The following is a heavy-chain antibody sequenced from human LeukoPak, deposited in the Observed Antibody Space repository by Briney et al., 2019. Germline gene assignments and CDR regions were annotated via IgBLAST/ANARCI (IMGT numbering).Heavy chain of an antibody. CDR1: GGSIDSSSYY. Sequence: SETLSLTCTVSGGSIDSSSYYWGWIRQPPGKRLEWIGSIYCSGSTYYNPSLKSRVTISVDTSKNQFSLKLSSVTAADTAVYYCSSSDYVYYFDYWGQGTLVTVSS. V-gene: IGHV4-39*01. CDR2: IYCSGST. CDR3: SSSDYVYYFDY. D-gene: IGHD4/OR15-4a*01. J-gene: IGHJ4*02.